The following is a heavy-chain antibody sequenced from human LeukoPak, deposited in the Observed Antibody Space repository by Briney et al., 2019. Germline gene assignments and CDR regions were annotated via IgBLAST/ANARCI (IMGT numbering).Heavy chain of an antibody. Sequence: SVNVSCKASGGIFGRNTISWVRQAPGQALAWMGRIVPIYDTVNYAQKFQDRVTINADKSTTTAYMELSSLRSEDTAFYYCARDIDWNHDYWGQGTLVTVSS. CDR1: GGIFGRNT. CDR3: ARDIDWNHDY. D-gene: IGHD1-1*01. J-gene: IGHJ4*02. V-gene: IGHV1-69*08. CDR2: IVPIYDTV.